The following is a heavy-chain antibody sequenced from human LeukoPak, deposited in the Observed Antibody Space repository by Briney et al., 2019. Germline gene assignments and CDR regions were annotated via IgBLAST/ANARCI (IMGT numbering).Heavy chain of an antibody. CDR1: GYTFTSYA. CDR3: ARDRSSGWFVY. Sequence: ASVKVSCKASGYTFTSYAMHWVRQAPGQRLEWMGWINAGNGNTKYSQEFQGRVTITRDTSASTAYMELSSLRSDDTAVYYCARDRSSGWFVYWGQGTLVTVSS. J-gene: IGHJ4*02. D-gene: IGHD6-19*01. CDR2: INAGNGNT. V-gene: IGHV1-3*01.